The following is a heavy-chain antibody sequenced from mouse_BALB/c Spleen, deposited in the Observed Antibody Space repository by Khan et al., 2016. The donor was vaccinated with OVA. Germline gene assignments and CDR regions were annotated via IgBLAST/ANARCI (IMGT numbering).Heavy chain of an antibody. J-gene: IGHJ3*01. CDR3: ARGGRWFDY. V-gene: IGHV3-6*02. CDR1: GYSITSGYY. CDR2: INYGGNN. Sequence: EVQLVESGPGLVKPSQSLSLTCSVTGYSITSGYYWNWIRQFPGNTLEWMGYINYGGNNNYNPSLKNRISITRDTSKNQFFLRLNSVTAGDSATYYCARGGRWFDYWGQGTLVTVSA.